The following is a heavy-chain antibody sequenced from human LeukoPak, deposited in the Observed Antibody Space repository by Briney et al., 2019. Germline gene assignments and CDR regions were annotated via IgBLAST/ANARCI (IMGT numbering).Heavy chain of an antibody. D-gene: IGHD3-10*01. V-gene: IGHV3-23*01. CDR2: ISGSGGST. CDR1: GFTFSSYA. J-gene: IGHJ4*02. CDR3: ARVFSGSGFFDY. Sequence: GGSLRLSCAASGFTFSSYAMSWVRQAPGKGLEWVSAISGSGGSTYYADSVKGRFTISRDNAKNTLYLQMNSLRAEDTAVYYCARVFSGSGFFDYWGQGTLVTVSS.